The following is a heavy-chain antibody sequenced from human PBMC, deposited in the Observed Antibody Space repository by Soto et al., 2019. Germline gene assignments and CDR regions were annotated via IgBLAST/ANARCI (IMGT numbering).Heavy chain of an antibody. CDR2: IIGNGDTT. D-gene: IGHD1-26*01. J-gene: IGHJ4*02. CDR1: GFAFGIYA. CDR3: AKSVVPDSIVDFEY. Sequence: VQLLESGGDLVQPGGSLGLSCAASGFAFGIYAMSWVRQAPGKGLDWVSTIIGNGDTTYYADSVKGRYTISRDNSRNTLYLEMNSLRAEDTAVYYCAKSVVPDSIVDFEYWGQGTLVSVSS. V-gene: IGHV3-23*01.